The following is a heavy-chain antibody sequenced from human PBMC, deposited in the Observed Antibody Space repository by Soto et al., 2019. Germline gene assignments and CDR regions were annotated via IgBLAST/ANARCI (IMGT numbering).Heavy chain of an antibody. Sequence: SSVKVSCKASGYTFTSYDIHWVRQATGQGLEWMGWMNPNSGNRGYAHKFQGRVTMTRTTSISTAYMELSSLRSEDTAVYYCARATDCDFWSGYYYGMDDWGQGHTVTVSS. V-gene: IGHV1-8*01. CDR3: ARATDCDFWSGYYYGMDD. J-gene: IGHJ6*02. D-gene: IGHD3-3*01. CDR1: GYTFTSYD. CDR2: MNPNSGNR.